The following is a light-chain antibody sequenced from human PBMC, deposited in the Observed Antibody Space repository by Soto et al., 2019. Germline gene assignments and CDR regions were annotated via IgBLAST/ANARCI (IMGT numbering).Light chain of an antibody. CDR1: QSISSY. CDR3: QQSYSTPVT. Sequence: DIQMTQSPSSLSASVGDRVTITCRASQSISSYLNWYQQKLGKAPKLLIYTASSLQSGVPSRFSGSGSGTDCTLTISSLQPEDFATYYCQQSYSTPVTFGGGTKVEIK. CDR2: TAS. J-gene: IGKJ4*01. V-gene: IGKV1-39*01.